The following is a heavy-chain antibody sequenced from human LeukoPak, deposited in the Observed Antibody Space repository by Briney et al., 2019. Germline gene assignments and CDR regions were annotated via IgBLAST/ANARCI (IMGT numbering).Heavy chain of an antibody. CDR3: ARGGSSRIKANDY. V-gene: IGHV1-18*01. J-gene: IGHJ4*02. D-gene: IGHD3-16*02. CDR1: GYTFTDYG. CDR2: ISTHNGNT. Sequence: GASVKVSCKASGYTFTDYGITWVRQAPGQGLEWMGWISTHNGNTNYAQRLQDRVTMTTDTSTSTVYMELSSLRSEDTAVYYCARGGSSRIKANDYWGQGTLVTVSS.